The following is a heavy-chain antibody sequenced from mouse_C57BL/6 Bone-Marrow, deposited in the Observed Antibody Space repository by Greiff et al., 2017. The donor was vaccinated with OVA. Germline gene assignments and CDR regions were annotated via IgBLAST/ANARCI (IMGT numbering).Heavy chain of an antibody. V-gene: IGHV1-85*01. J-gene: IGHJ4*01. CDR3: ARRDDYGTLYAMDY. Sequence: QVQLQQSGPELVKPGASVKLSCKASGYTFASYDINWVKQRPGQGLEWIGWIYPRDGSTKYNEKFKGKATLTVDTSSSTAYMELHSLTSEDSAVYFCARRDDYGTLYAMDYWGQGTSVTVSS. CDR1: GYTFASYD. D-gene: IGHD2-4*01. CDR2: IYPRDGST.